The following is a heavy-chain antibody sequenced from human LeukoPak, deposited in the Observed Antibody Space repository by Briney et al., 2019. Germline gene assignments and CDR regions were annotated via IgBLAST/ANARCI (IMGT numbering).Heavy chain of an antibody. D-gene: IGHD4-17*01. V-gene: IGHV3-53*03. CDR2: IYSGGNP. Sequence: GGSLRLSCVASGFTFSNYWMHWVRQPPGKGLVWVSVIYSGGNPYYGDFVEGRFTISRDNSKNTLYLQMNSLRAEDTAIYYCVRNDYGDYGDWDQGTLVTVSS. CDR3: VRNDYGDYGD. CDR1: GFTFSNYW. J-gene: IGHJ4*02.